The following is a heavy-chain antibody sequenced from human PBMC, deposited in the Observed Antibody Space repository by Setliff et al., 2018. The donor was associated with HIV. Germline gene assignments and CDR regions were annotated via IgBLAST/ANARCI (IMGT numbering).Heavy chain of an antibody. V-gene: IGHV4-61*09. CDR2: VHTNVRT. Sequence: SETLSLTCTVSGASVASGDSYWSWIRLPAGKGLEWIGHVHTNVRTNYHPSLNSRVTISADISKNEFSLNLRSVTAADMAVYFCARDRFGVPANDWGQGILVTVSS. CDR3: ARDRFGVPAND. D-gene: IGHD3-3*01. CDR1: GASVASGDSY. J-gene: IGHJ4*02.